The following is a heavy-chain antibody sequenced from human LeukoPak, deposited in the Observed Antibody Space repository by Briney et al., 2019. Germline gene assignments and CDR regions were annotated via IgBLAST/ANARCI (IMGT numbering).Heavy chain of an antibody. J-gene: IGHJ4*02. V-gene: IGHV1-2*02. CDR2: MNSNSGGT. Sequence: ASVKVSCTASGYTFTGYYMHWVRQAPGQGLEWMGWMNSNSGGTNYAQKFQGRVTMTRDTSISTAYMELNRLRSDDTAVYYCARGGSVIMDFDYWGQGTLVTVSS. CDR3: ARGGSVIMDFDY. CDR1: GYTFTGYY. D-gene: IGHD2-21*01.